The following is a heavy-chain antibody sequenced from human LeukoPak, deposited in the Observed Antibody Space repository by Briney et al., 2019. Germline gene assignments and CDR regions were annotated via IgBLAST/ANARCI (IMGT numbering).Heavy chain of an antibody. V-gene: IGHV3-30*04. J-gene: IGHJ3*02. D-gene: IGHD5-18*01. Sequence: GGSLRLSCAASGFTFSSYAMHWVRQAPGKGLEWVAVISYDGSNKYYADSVKGRFTISRDNSKNTLYLQMNSLRSDDTAVYYCARDINTAMVTGDAFDTWGQGTKITVSS. CDR1: GFTFSSYA. CDR2: ISYDGSNK. CDR3: ARDINTAMVTGDAFDT.